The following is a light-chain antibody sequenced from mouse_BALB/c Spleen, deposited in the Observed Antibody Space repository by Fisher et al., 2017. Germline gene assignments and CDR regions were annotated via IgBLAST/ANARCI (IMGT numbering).Light chain of an antibody. CDR3: QQWSSNPFT. J-gene: IGKJ4*01. V-gene: IGKV4-58*01. CDR2: RTS. CDR1: SSVSSSY. Sequence: DIVLTQTTAIMAASLGQKVTMTCSASSSVSSSYLHWYQQKSGASPKPLIHRTSNLASGVPARFSGSGSGTSYSLTISSVEAEDDATYYCQQWSSNPFTFGSGTKLEIK.